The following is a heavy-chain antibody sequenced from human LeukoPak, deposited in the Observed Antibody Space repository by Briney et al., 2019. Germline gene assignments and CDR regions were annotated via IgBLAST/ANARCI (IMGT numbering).Heavy chain of an antibody. V-gene: IGHV3-74*01. Sequence: GGSLRLSCAASGFTFSTYWMHWVHQTPGEGLVWVSRINEHGSITDYADSVRDRFTISRDNAKNTLYLHMNSLRAEDTAMYYCARDVVGAGSHWGHGTLVTVSS. CDR1: GFTFSTYW. CDR2: INEHGSIT. J-gene: IGHJ4*01. CDR3: ARDVVGAGSH. D-gene: IGHD2-21*01.